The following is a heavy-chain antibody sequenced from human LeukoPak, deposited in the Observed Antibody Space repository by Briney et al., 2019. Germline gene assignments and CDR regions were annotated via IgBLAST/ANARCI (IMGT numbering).Heavy chain of an antibody. V-gene: IGHV3-21*01. CDR3: ASTDYYDSSGYFSRPDY. J-gene: IGHJ4*02. Sequence: GGSLRLSCAASGFTFSSYSMNWVRQAPGKGLEWVSSISSSSSYIYYADSVKGRFTISRDNAKNSLYLQMNSLRAEDTAVYYCASTDYYDSSGYFSRPDYWGQGTLVTVSS. D-gene: IGHD3-22*01. CDR2: ISSSSSYI. CDR1: GFTFSSYS.